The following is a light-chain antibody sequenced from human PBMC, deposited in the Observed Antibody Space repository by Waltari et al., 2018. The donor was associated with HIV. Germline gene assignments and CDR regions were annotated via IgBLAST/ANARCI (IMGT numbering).Light chain of an antibody. CDR1: QSITKY. Sequence: DIQMTQSPSSLSASVGDRVSISCRASQSITKYLNWYQQKPGKAPRLLICLASSLQNVVPSRFSGSGYGTDFTLTINSLQPEDFATYCCQQSHTTPFTFGPGTTVDVK. CDR3: QQSHTTPFT. V-gene: IGKV1-39*01. J-gene: IGKJ3*01. CDR2: LAS.